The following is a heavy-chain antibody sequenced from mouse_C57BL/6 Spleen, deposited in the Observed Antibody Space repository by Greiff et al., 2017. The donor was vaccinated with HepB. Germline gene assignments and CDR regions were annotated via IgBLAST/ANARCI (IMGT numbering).Heavy chain of an antibody. CDR2: IYPGSGNT. Sequence: VQLQQSGAELVRPGASVKLSCKASGYTFTDYYINWVKQRPGQGLEWIARIYPGSGNTYYNEKFKGKATLTAEKSSSTAYMQLSSLTSEDSAVYFCARRGSSSFDYWGQGTTLTVSS. CDR3: ARRGSSSFDY. CDR1: GYTFTDYY. D-gene: IGHD1-1*01. V-gene: IGHV1-76*01. J-gene: IGHJ2*01.